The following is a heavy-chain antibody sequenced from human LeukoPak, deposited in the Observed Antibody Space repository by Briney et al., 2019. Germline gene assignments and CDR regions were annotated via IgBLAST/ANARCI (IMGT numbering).Heavy chain of an antibody. Sequence: PSETLSLTCAVYGGSFSGYYWSWIRQPPGKWLEWIGEINHSGSTNYNPSLKSRVTISVDTSKNQFSLKLSSVTAADTAVYYCARGASDFWSQGTLVTVSS. CDR1: GGSFSGYY. J-gene: IGHJ4*02. D-gene: IGHD2/OR15-2a*01. CDR2: INHSGST. CDR3: ARGASDF. V-gene: IGHV4-34*01.